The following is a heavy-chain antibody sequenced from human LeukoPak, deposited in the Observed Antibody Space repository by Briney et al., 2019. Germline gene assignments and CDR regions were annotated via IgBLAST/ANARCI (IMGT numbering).Heavy chain of an antibody. CDR3: ARGRAGTYSSSWWRGFDP. V-gene: IGHV4-59*01. J-gene: IGHJ5*02. CDR2: IYYSGST. Sequence: PSETLSLTCTVSGGSISSYYWSWIRQPPGKGLEWIGYIYYSGSTNYNPSLKSRVTISVDTSKNQFSLKLSSVTAADTAVHYCARGRAGTYSSSWWRGFDPWGQGTLVTVSS. CDR1: GGSISSYY. D-gene: IGHD6-13*01.